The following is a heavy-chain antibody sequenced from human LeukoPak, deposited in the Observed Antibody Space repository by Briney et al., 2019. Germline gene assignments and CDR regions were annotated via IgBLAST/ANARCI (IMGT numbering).Heavy chain of an antibody. Sequence: SVKVACKTSGGTFRNYAISWVRQAPGQGLEWMVRLIPIFDTANYAQQFQGGVTIIADQASSTVYMEQSSLRSEDTAMYYCARDKGRYFGSKTYYNDFFDYWGQGTLVTVSS. D-gene: IGHD3-10*01. J-gene: IGHJ4*02. CDR1: GGTFRNYA. V-gene: IGHV1-69*15. CDR2: LIPIFDTA. CDR3: ARDKGRYFGSKTYYNDFFDY.